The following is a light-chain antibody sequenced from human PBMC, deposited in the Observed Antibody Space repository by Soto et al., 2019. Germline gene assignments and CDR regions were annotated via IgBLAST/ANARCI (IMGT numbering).Light chain of an antibody. CDR3: QQYYSSPRT. J-gene: IGKJ1*01. CDR1: QSVLYSSNRKSY. V-gene: IGKV4-1*01. CDR2: SAS. Sequence: DIMMAQSPDSLAVSLGERATINCKSSQSVLYSSNRKSYLAWYQQKPGQAPKLLIHSASTRESGVPDRFSGSGSGTDFTLTISSLQAGDVAVYYCQQYYSSPRTFGQGTKVEIK.